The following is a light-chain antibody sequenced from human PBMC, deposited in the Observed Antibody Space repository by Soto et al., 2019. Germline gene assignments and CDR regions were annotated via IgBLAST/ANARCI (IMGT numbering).Light chain of an antibody. CDR3: QQYGSSPWM. CDR2: DAS. CDR1: QNIANDY. Sequence: EVALTQSPGTLSLSPGARATLSCRASQNIANDYLTWYQQKPGQAPRVLIYDASTRATGIPDRFSGSGSGTDFTLTISRLEPEDFAMYYCQQYGSSPWMFGQGTKVEI. J-gene: IGKJ1*01. V-gene: IGKV3-20*01.